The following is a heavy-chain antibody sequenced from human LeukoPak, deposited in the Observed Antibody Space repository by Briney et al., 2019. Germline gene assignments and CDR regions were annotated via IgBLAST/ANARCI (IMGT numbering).Heavy chain of an antibody. CDR2: INTDGSST. CDR3: ATFIAAAGTGAY. CDR1: GFTFSSYW. V-gene: IGHV3-74*01. D-gene: IGHD6-13*01. J-gene: IGHJ4*02. Sequence: PGGSLRLSCAASGFTFSSYWMHWVRQAPGKGLVWVSRINTDGSSTSYADSVKGRFTISRDNAKNTLYLQMNSLRAEDTAVYYCATFIAAAGTGAYWGQGTLVTVSS.